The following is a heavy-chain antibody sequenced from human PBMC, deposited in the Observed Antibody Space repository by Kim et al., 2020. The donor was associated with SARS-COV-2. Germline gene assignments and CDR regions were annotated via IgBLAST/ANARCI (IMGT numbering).Heavy chain of an antibody. J-gene: IGHJ5*02. CDR3: ARDGLGESGWFDP. CDR2: ISSSSSYI. Sequence: GGSLRLSCAASGFTFSSYSMNWVRQAPGKGLEWVSSISSSSSYIYYADSVKGRFTISRDNAKNSLYLQMNSLRAEDTAVYYCARDGLGESGWFDPWGQGTLVTVSS. CDR1: GFTFSSYS. V-gene: IGHV3-21*01. D-gene: IGHD3-10*01.